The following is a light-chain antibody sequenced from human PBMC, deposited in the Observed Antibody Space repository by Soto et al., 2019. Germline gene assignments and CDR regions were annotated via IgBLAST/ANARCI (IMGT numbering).Light chain of an antibody. Sequence: QSALTQPASVSGSPGQSITISCTGTSSDVGDYKYVSWYQQHPDKAPTLIIFVNSNRPSGISYRLSASNSGNTAFLTIYGLQDEDEAYYYCSSYTSSDTPYVFGTGTKLAVL. CDR3: SSYTSSDTPYV. J-gene: IGLJ1*01. CDR1: SSDVGDYKY. V-gene: IGLV2-14*01. CDR2: VNS.